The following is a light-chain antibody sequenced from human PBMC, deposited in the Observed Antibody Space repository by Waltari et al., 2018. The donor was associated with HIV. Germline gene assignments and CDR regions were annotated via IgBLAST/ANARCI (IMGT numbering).Light chain of an antibody. CDR3: QSYDNTVNGWV. CDR2: GNT. J-gene: IGLJ3*02. CDR1: SSNIGTNYD. V-gene: IGLV1-40*01. Sequence: QSVLTQPPSVSGAPGQNVTVSCTGSSSNIGTNYDVHCYQFLPGEVHKLLIYGNTIRPAGVPGRFSGSSSGTSASLAITGLQPADEADYYCQSYDNTVNGWVFGGGTRVTV.